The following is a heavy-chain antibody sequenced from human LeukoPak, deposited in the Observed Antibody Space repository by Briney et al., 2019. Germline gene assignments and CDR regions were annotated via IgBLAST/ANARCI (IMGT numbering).Heavy chain of an antibody. Sequence: PGGSLRLSCAASGFTFSSYAMSWVRQARGKGLEWVSVISGNGGSTYYADSVKGRFTISRDNSKNTLYLQMNSLRGEDTAVYYCAKADSARGVTLKSTIDYWGQGTLVTVSP. CDR2: ISGNGGST. V-gene: IGHV3-23*01. J-gene: IGHJ4*02. CDR3: AKADSARGVTLKSTIDY. D-gene: IGHD2-21*02. CDR1: GFTFSSYA.